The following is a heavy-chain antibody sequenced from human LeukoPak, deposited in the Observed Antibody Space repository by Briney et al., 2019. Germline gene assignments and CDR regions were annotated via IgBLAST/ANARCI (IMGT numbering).Heavy chain of an antibody. CDR3: ARVRSRAVITPYNWFDP. CDR2: INPNSGGT. Sequence: GASVRVSCKASGYTFTVYYMHWVRQAPGQGLEWMGRINPNSGGTNYAQKFQGRVTMTRDTAISTGYMEMSRPRYDETAGYYCARVRSRAVITPYNWFDPWGQGTLVTVSS. CDR1: GYTFTVYY. V-gene: IGHV1-2*06. J-gene: IGHJ5*02. D-gene: IGHD3-22*01.